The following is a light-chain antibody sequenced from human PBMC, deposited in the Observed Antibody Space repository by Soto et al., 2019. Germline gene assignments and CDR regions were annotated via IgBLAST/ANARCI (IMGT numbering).Light chain of an antibody. CDR1: SSDIGAYNF. CDR2: DVN. CDR3: TSWTTSTTMI. J-gene: IGLJ2*01. Sequence: QSVLTQPASVSGSPGQSITISCTGTSSDIGAYNFVSWYQQHPGKAPKLMLCDVNIQPSGVSNRFSGSKSGNTASLTISGLQAEDEADYYCTSWTTSTTMIFGGGTKLTVL. V-gene: IGLV2-14*03.